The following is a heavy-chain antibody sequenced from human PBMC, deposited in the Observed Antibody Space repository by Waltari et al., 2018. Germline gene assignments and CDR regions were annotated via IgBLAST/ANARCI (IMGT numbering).Heavy chain of an antibody. J-gene: IGHJ4*02. Sequence: QVQLQESGPGLVKPSETLSLTCTVSGGSISSYYWSWIRQPPGKGLEWIGHIYYSGSTNYNPSLKSRVTISVDTSKNQFSLKLSSVTAADTAVYYCAREVAVAGPGYFDYWGQGTLVTVSS. CDR3: AREVAVAGPGYFDY. V-gene: IGHV4-59*01. CDR1: GGSISSYY. D-gene: IGHD6-19*01. CDR2: IYYSGST.